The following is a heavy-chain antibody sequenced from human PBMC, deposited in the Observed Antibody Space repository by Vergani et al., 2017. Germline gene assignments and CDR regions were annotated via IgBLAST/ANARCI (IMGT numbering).Heavy chain of an antibody. CDR2: ICHTEDT. V-gene: IGHV4-4*03. CDR3: ATIGYRRWGYYFYY. J-gene: IGHJ4*02. D-gene: IGHD2-2*02. CDR1: GDSISRNKC. Sequence: QVQLQESGPGLVKPPGTLSLTCAVSGDSISRNKCWTGVRQPPGKGLEWIGEICHTEDTKYSPSLKRGVTVSVDESWNLFSLRLNSVTAADTAVYYCATIGYRRWGYYFYYWGQGILVTVSS.